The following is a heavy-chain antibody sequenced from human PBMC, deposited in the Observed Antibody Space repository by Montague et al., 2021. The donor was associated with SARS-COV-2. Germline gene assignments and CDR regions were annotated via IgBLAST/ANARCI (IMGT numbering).Heavy chain of an antibody. CDR1: GASVRTYY. Sequence: SETLSLTCTVSGASVRTYYWSWIRQSAGKKLEWMGRLYTSGSTYXNPSFKSRVTMSLDTSKNLFSLDLSSMTAADTAVYYCSRDGADYSFAYYHAMDVWGQGIAVTVSS. J-gene: IGHJ6*02. CDR3: SRDGADYSFAYYHAMDV. V-gene: IGHV4-4*07. CDR2: LYTSGST. D-gene: IGHD5-12*01.